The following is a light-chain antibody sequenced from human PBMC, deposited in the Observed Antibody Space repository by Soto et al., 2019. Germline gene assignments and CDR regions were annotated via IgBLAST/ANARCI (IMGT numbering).Light chain of an antibody. Sequence: QSVLTQPASVSGSPGQSITISCTGTSSDVGSYNLVSWYQQHPGKAPKLMIYEVSKRPSGVSNRFSGYKSGNTASLTISGPQAEDEAEYYCCTYAGSSTYVXGTGTKVTVL. J-gene: IGLJ1*01. CDR2: EVS. V-gene: IGLV2-23*02. CDR1: SSDVGSYNL. CDR3: CTYAGSSTYV.